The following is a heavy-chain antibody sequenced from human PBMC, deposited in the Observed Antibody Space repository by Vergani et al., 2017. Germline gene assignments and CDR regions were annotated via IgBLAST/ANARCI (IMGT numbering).Heavy chain of an antibody. CDR2: IYTSGST. J-gene: IGHJ4*02. Sequence: QVQLQESGPGLVKPSQTLSLTCTVSGGSISSGSYYWSWIRQPAGKGLEWIGRIYTSGSTNYNPSLKSRVTISVDTSKNQFFLKLSSVTAADTSVYYCARTGYDFWSGYLDYWGQGTLVTVSS. CDR3: ARTGYDFWSGYLDY. CDR1: GGSISSGSYY. D-gene: IGHD3-3*01. V-gene: IGHV4-61*02.